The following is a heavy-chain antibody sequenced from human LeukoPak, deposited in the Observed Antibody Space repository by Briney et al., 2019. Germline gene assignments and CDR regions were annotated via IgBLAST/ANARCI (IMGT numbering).Heavy chain of an antibody. CDR2: ISSSSSTI. V-gene: IGHV3-48*02. D-gene: IGHD6-19*01. Sequence: GGSLSPSFAASGFPFSSYSMNGVRQAPGKGLEWVSYISSSSSTIYYADSVKGRFTISRDNAKNSLYLQMNSLRDEDTAVYYCARGGSGWYEGDYWGQGTLVTVSS. J-gene: IGHJ4*02. CDR3: ARGGSGWYEGDY. CDR1: GFPFSSYS.